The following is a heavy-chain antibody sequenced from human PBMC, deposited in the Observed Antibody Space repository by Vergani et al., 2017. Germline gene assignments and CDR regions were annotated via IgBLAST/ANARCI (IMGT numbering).Heavy chain of an antibody. Sequence: QVQLQESGPGLVKPSQALSLTCTVSGGSISSGGYYWSWIRPHPGKGLEWIGYIYYSGSTYYNPSLKSRVTISVDTSKNQFSLKLSSVTAADTAVYFCARVPPPYGSGSYPYDAFDIWGQGTMVTVSS. D-gene: IGHD3-10*01. CDR2: IYYSGST. J-gene: IGHJ3*02. V-gene: IGHV4-31*03. CDR3: ARVPPPYGSGSYPYDAFDI. CDR1: GGSISSGGYY.